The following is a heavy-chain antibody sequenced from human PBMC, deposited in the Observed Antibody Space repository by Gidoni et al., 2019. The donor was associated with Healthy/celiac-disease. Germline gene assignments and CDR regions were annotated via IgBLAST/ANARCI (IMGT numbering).Heavy chain of an antibody. Sequence: QVQLQESGPGLVQPSETLSPTCTVSGGSISSYYWSWIRQPPGKGLEWIGYIYYSGSTNYNPSLKSRVTISVDTSKNQFSLKLSSVTAADTAVYYCARGGPITIFGVVMAFDYWGQGTLVTVSS. CDR3: ARGGPITIFGVVMAFDY. V-gene: IGHV4-59*01. CDR2: IYYSGST. CDR1: GGSISSYY. J-gene: IGHJ4*02. D-gene: IGHD3-3*01.